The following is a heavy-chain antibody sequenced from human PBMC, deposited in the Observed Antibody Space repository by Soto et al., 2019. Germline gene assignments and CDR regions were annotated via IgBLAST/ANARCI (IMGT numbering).Heavy chain of an antibody. CDR2: IYYSGST. CDR3: ARDPSGSGSYFDY. J-gene: IGHJ4*02. CDR1: GGSISSGGYY. V-gene: IGHV4-31*03. Sequence: QVQLQESGPGPVKPSQTLSLTCTVSGGSISSGGYYWSWIRQHPGKGLEWIGYIYYSGSTYYNPSLQSRFTISVDPSKNQFSLKLSSVTAADTAVYYCARDPSGSGSYFDYWGQGTLVTVSS. D-gene: IGHD3-10*01.